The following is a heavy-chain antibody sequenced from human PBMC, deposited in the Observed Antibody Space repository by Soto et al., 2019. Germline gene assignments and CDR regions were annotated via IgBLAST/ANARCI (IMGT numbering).Heavy chain of an antibody. D-gene: IGHD2-21*02. V-gene: IGHV3-9*01. CDR2: ISWNGGSI. J-gene: IGHJ6*02. CDR3: AKSMGGTANGLGV. CDR1: GLSFDDYA. Sequence: EVQLVESGGGLVQPGRSLRLSCAASGLSFDDYAMHWVRQVPGKGLEWVSGISWNGGSIGYADSVKGRFSISRDNAKNSLYRQMNNLRVEDTALYYCAKSMGGTANGLGVWGQGTTVTVSS.